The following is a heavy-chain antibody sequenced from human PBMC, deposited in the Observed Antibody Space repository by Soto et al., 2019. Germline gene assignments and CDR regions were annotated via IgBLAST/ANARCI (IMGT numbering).Heavy chain of an antibody. D-gene: IGHD1-26*01. CDR1: GFTFSSYG. J-gene: IGHJ4*02. V-gene: IGHV3-30*18. CDR2: ISYDGSNR. CDR3: AKGDGIVGASFDY. Sequence: QVQLVESGGGVVQPGRSLRLSCAASGFTFSSYGMHWVRQAPGKGLEWVAVISYDGSNRYYADSVKGCFTISRDDSKNTLYLQMNSLRAEDTAVYYCAKGDGIVGASFDYWGQGTLVTVSS.